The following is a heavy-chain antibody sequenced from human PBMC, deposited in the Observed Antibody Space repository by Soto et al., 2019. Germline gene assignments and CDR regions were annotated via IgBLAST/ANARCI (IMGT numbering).Heavy chain of an antibody. CDR1: GFSLTTSGVG. CDR3: AHRVLRTVFGLVTTTAIYFDF. J-gene: IGHJ4*02. Sequence: QLTLNESGPTVVRPTETLTLTCRFSGFSLTTSGVGVGWIRQSPGKAPEWLALIYWDDDKRYSASLKSRLTLTKDTCKNQVVLTVSDLDPTDTATYYCAHRVLRTVFGLVTTTAIYFDFWGQGTPVAVSS. V-gene: IGHV2-5*02. CDR2: IYWDDDK. D-gene: IGHD3-3*01.